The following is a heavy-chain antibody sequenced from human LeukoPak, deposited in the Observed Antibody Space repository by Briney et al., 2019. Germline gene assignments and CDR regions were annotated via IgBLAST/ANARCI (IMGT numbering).Heavy chain of an antibody. Sequence: SETLSLTCAVYGGSFSGYYWSWIRQPPGKGLEWIGEINHSGSTNYNPSLKSRVTILVDTSKNQFSLKLSSVTAADTAVYYCARGMATRKRQYYYYYMDVWGKRTTVTVSS. CDR1: GGSFSGYY. CDR2: INHSGST. D-gene: IGHD5-12*01. V-gene: IGHV4-34*01. J-gene: IGHJ6*03. CDR3: ARGMATRKRQYYYYYMDV.